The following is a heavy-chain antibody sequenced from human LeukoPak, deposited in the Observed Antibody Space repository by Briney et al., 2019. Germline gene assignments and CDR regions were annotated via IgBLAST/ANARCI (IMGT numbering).Heavy chain of an antibody. CDR3: AKVDPTYYYDSSDSDY. V-gene: IGHV3-30-3*01. D-gene: IGHD3-22*01. CDR2: ISYDGSNK. J-gene: IGHJ4*02. Sequence: TGGSLRLSCAASGFTFSSYAMHWVRQAPGKGLEWVAVISYDGSNKYYADSVKGRFTISRDNSKNTLYLQMNSLRAEDTAVYYCAKVDPTYYYDSSDSDYWGQGTLVTVSS. CDR1: GFTFSSYA.